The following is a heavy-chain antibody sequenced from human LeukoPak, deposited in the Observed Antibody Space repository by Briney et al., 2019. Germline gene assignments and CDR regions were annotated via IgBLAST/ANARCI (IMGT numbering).Heavy chain of an antibody. CDR1: GFTFNNYA. V-gene: IGHV3-23*01. J-gene: IGHJ4*02. CDR2: ITGSGDDT. D-gene: IGHD6-19*01. CDR3: AKGSRSSRPYYFDF. Sequence: PGGSLRLSCAASGFTFNNYAMAWVRQAPGKGLEWVSAITGSGDDTYHSDSVKGRFTISRDNSKTTLYLQMNSLRAEGTAVYYCAKGSRSSRPYYFDFWGQEILVTVSS.